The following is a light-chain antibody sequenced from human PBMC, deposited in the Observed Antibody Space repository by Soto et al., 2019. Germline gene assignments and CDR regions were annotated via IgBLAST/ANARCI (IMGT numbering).Light chain of an antibody. CDR1: QGIRND. CDR2: DAS. J-gene: IGKJ5*01. CDR3: QQRSNWPIT. V-gene: IGKV1-17*01. Sequence: IQMTQSPSSLSASVGDRVTITCRASQGIRNDLGWYQQKPGKAPKLLIYDASSLESGVPSRFSGSGSGTEFTLTISSLQPDDFALYYCQQRSNWPITFGQGTRLEIK.